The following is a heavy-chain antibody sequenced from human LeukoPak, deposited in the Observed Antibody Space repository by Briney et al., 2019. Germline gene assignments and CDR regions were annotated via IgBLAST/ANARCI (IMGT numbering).Heavy chain of an antibody. CDR1: GFIFSSYA. CDR2: ISGSGGNT. V-gene: IGHV3-23*01. Sequence: GGSLRLSCAASGFIFSSYAMSWVRQAPGKGLEWVSAISGSGGNTYYADSVKGRFTIYRDNSKNTLYLQMNSLRPEDTAVYYCAREGSSWYLDWFDPWGQGTLVTVSS. D-gene: IGHD6-13*01. J-gene: IGHJ5*02. CDR3: AREGSSWYLDWFDP.